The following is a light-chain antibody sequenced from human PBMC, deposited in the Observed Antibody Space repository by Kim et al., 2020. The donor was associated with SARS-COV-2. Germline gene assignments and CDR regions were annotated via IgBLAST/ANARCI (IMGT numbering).Light chain of an antibody. CDR1: QSVSSSY. V-gene: IGKV3-20*01. Sequence: SPGESTTLSCRASQSVSSSYLDWYQQKPGQAPRLLIYGASSRATGIPDRFSGSGSGTDFTLTISRLEPEDFAVYYCQQYGSSPQTFGQGTKVDIK. J-gene: IGKJ1*01. CDR3: QQYGSSPQT. CDR2: GAS.